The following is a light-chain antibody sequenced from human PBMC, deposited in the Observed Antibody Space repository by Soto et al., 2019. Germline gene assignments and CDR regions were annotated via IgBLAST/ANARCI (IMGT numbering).Light chain of an antibody. CDR3: QQYNNWPLYT. J-gene: IGKJ2*01. CDR1: QRVSSD. V-gene: IGKV3-15*01. Sequence: EIVMTQSPGTLSVSPGERATLSCRASQRVSSDLAGYQQKPGQAPRLLIYGAFTRATDIPARFSGSGSGTEFTLTISSLQSEDFAVYYCQQYNNWPLYTFGQGTKLEIK. CDR2: GAF.